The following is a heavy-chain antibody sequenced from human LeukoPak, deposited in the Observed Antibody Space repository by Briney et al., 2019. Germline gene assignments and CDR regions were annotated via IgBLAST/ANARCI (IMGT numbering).Heavy chain of an antibody. V-gene: IGHV1-69*13. Sequence: GASVKASCKASGGTFRTFAISWVRQAPGQGLEWMGGIIPIFGIPDSAQKFQGRLTITADESTTTAYMELSSLRSDDTAIYYCGLSGNYYYYYMDVWGKGTTVTISS. J-gene: IGHJ6*03. CDR3: GLSGNYYYYYMDV. CDR2: IIPIFGIP. CDR1: GGTFRTFA. D-gene: IGHD6-25*01.